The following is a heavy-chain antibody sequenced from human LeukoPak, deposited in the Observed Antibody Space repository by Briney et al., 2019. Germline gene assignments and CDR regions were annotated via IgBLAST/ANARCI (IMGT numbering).Heavy chain of an antibody. CDR1: GYTFTSYY. D-gene: IGHD3-10*01. V-gene: IGHV1-46*01. Sequence: ASVKVSCKASGYTFTSYYMHWVRQAPGQGLEWMGIINPSGGNTSYAQKFQGRVTMTRDTSTGTVYMELSSLRSEDTAVYYCGRVIKSAYYYGSGSDGYDYWGQGTLVTSPQ. CDR3: GRVIKSAYYYGSGSDGYDY. J-gene: IGHJ4*02. CDR2: INPSGGNT.